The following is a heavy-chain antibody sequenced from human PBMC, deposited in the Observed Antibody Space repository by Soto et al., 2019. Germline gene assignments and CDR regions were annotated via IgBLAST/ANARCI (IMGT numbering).Heavy chain of an antibody. D-gene: IGHD3-22*01. CDR3: VRGQFDDSIGGFDY. V-gene: IGHV3-33*01. CDR2: IWYDGSNK. J-gene: IGHJ4*02. Sequence: QVQLVESGGGVVQPGRSLRLPCAASGFTFSSYGMHWVRQAPGKGLEWVAVIWYDGSNKYYADSVKGRFTISRDNSKDTLYLQMNSLRADDTAVYYCVRGQFDDSIGGFDYWGQGSQVTVSS. CDR1: GFTFSSYG.